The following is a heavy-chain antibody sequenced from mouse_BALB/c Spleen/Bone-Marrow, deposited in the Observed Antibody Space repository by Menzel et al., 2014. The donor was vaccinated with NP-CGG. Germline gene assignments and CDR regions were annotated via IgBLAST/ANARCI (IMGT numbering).Heavy chain of an antibody. CDR2: IWAGGST. V-gene: IGHV2-9*02. D-gene: IGHD1-1*01. Sequence: VQLQQSGPGLVAPSQSLSITCTVSGFSLTSYGVHWVRQPPGKVLEWLGVIWAGGSTNYNSALMSRLSISKDNSKSQVFLKMNSLQTDDAAMYYCARGSYYEGAMDYWGQGTSVTVSS. CDR3: ARGSYYEGAMDY. J-gene: IGHJ4*01. CDR1: GFSLTSYG.